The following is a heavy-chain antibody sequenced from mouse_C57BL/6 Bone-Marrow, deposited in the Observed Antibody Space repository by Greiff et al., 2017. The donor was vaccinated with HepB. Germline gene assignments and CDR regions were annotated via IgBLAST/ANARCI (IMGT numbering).Heavy chain of an antibody. CDR1: GYAFSSSW. CDR2: IYPGGGDT. D-gene: IGHD6-2*01. J-gene: IGHJ3*01. Sequence: QVQLQQSGPELVKPGASVKISCKASGYAFSSSWMNWVKQRPGKGLEWIGRIYPGGGDTNYNGKFKGKATLTADKSSSTAYMQLSSLTSEDSAVYFCAVSNLFAYWGQGTLVTVSA. V-gene: IGHV1-82*01. CDR3: AVSNLFAY.